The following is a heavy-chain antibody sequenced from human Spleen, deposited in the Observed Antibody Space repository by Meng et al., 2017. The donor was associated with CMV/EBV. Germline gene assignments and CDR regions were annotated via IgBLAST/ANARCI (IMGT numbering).Heavy chain of an antibody. CDR1: GFTFSSYE. D-gene: IGHD3-10*01. CDR2: ISISGSTI. J-gene: IGHJ4*02. V-gene: IGHV3-48*03. CDR3: ARQWGGTLNYFDY. Sequence: GESLKISCAASGFTFSSYEMNWVRQAPGKGLEWVSYISISGSTIYYADSVKGRFTISRDDSKNSLYLQMSSLRADDTALYYCARQWGGTLNYFDYWGQGTPVTVSS.